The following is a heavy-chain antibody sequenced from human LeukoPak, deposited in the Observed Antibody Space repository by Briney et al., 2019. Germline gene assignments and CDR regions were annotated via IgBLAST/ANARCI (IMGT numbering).Heavy chain of an antibody. CDR2: INPSGGST. CDR1: GYTFTSYY. D-gene: IGHD2-2*01. V-gene: IGHV1-46*01. J-gene: IGHJ6*02. Sequence: ASVTVSCKASGYTFTSYYMHWVRQAPGQGLEWMGIINPSGGSTSYAQKFQGRVTMTRDTSTSTVYMELSSLRSEDTAVYYCARDHCSSTSCSPGYYGMDVWGQGTTVTVSS. CDR3: ARDHCSSTSCSPGYYGMDV.